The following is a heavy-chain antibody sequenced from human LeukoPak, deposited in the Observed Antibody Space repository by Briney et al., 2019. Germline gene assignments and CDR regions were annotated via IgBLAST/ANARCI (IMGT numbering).Heavy chain of an antibody. CDR3: ARVGYYYYGMDV. V-gene: IGHV4-39*07. Sequence: SETLSLTCSVSGGSISSSSYYWSWIRQPPGKGLEWIGSIYYSGSTYYNPSLKSRVTISVDTSKNQFSLKLSSVTAADTAVYYCARVGYYYYGMDVWGQGTTVTVSS. J-gene: IGHJ6*02. CDR1: GGSISSSSYY. CDR2: IYYSGST.